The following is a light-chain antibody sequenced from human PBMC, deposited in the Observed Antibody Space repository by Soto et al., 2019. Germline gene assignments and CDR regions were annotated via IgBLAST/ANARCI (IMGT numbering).Light chain of an antibody. CDR2: SAS. CDR3: QQYNSILS. Sequence: IQMTQYPSSRSSSLGDRVSITCRPSRGIGNALAWYQQKPGTVPKLLIHSASTLQSGVPSRFSGSGSGTEFTLTISSMKPDDFATYYCQQYNSILSFGGGTKVDIK. J-gene: IGKJ4*01. CDR1: RGIGNA. V-gene: IGKV1-27*01.